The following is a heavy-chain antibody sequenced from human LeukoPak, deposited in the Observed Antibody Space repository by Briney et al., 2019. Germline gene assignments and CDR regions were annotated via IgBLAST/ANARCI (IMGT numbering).Heavy chain of an antibody. Sequence: SETLSLTCTVSGGSISSSSYYWGWIRQPPGKGLEWIGYIYYSGSTNYNPSLKSRVTISVDTSKNQFSLKLSSVTAADTAVYYCARRAEYSSPFYYYYYLDVWGKGTTVTVSS. CDR1: GGSISSSSYY. D-gene: IGHD6-6*01. J-gene: IGHJ6*03. CDR3: ARRAEYSSPFYYYYYLDV. CDR2: IYYSGST. V-gene: IGHV4-61*05.